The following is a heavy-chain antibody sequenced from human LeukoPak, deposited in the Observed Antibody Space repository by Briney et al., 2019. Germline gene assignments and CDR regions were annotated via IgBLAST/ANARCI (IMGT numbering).Heavy chain of an antibody. CDR1: AYTLTELS. CDR2: FDPEDGET. Sequence: AAVSVSCKVSAYTLTELSMHWVRQAPGKGLGWLGGFDPEDGETIYAQKFQGRVTMTEDTSTDTAYMELSSLRSENTAVYYCATDREGSYPRGHFDLWGGGTLVTVSS. D-gene: IGHD3-16*02. J-gene: IGHJ2*01. V-gene: IGHV1-24*01. CDR3: ATDREGSYPRGHFDL.